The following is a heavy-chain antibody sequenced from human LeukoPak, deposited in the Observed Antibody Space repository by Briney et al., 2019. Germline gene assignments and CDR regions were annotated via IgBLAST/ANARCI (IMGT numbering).Heavy chain of an antibody. CDR2: ISGSGGST. CDR1: GFTFSSYA. D-gene: IGHD5-12*01. CDR3: AKGIVATIFDAFDI. Sequence: PPGGSLRLPCAASGFTFSSYAMSRVRQAPGKGLEWVSAISGSGGSTYYADSVKGRFTISRDNSKNTLYLQMNSLRAEDTAVYYCAKGIVATIFDAFDIWGQGTMVTVSS. J-gene: IGHJ3*02. V-gene: IGHV3-23*01.